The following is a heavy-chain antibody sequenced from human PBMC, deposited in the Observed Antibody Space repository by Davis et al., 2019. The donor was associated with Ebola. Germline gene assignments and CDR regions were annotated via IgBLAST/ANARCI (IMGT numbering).Heavy chain of an antibody. Sequence: GESLKISCKASGYTFTSYYMHWVRQAPGQGLEWMGIINPSGGSTSYAQKFQGRVTMTRDTSTSTVYMELSSLRSEDTAVYYCARTLYSGYDFPYYYGMDVWGQGTTVTVSS. J-gene: IGHJ6*02. CDR2: INPSGGST. D-gene: IGHD5-12*01. CDR3: ARTLYSGYDFPYYYGMDV. V-gene: IGHV1-46*01. CDR1: GYTFTSYY.